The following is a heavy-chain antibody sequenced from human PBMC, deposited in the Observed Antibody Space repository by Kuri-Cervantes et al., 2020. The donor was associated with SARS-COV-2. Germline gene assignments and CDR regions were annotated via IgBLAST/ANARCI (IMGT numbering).Heavy chain of an antibody. Sequence: SVKVSCKASGGTFSSYAISWVRQAPGQGLEWMGGIIPIFGTANYAQKFQGRVIFTADESSSTAYMEVNSLTSEDTAVYFCARSQGYCTANSCSWNWFDPWGQGTQVTVSS. D-gene: IGHD2-8*02. CDR1: GGTFSSYA. CDR3: ARSQGYCTANSCSWNWFDP. V-gene: IGHV1-69*13. J-gene: IGHJ5*02. CDR2: IIPIFGTA.